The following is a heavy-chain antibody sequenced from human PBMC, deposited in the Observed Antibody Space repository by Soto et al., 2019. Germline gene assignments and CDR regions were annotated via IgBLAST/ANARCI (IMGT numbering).Heavy chain of an antibody. D-gene: IGHD2-15*01. V-gene: IGHV3-21*01. J-gene: IGHJ3*02. CDR1: GFTFSSYS. CDR2: ISSSSSYI. Sequence: GGALRNSCAGSGFTFSSYSLNWGRPAPGKGVEWVSSISSSSSYIYYADSVKGRFTISRDNAKNSLYLQMNSLRAEDTAVYYCARDTLDIVVVVAATSGAFDIWGQGTMVTVSS. CDR3: ARDTLDIVVVVAATSGAFDI.